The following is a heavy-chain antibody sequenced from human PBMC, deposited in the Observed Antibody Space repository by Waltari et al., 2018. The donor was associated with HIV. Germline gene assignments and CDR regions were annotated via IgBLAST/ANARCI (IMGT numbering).Heavy chain of an antibody. J-gene: IGHJ6*02. V-gene: IGHV1-8*01. CDR2: MNPNSGNT. CDR1: GYIFMKFD. CDR3: ARNSSAKGNRYFYDGLDV. Sequence: QVHLVQSGPEVTRPGASVKISCKGYGYIFMKFDVNFVQPAAGPGPEWLGWMNPNSGNTASPYIFEERVTMTRDVSTDTAYMEMSGLTPEDTAIYYCARNSSAKGNRYFYDGLDVWGQGTPVTV. D-gene: IGHD3-22*01.